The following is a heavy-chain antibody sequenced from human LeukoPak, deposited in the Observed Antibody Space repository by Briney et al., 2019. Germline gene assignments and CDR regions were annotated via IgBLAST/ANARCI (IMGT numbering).Heavy chain of an antibody. D-gene: IGHD2-21*01. V-gene: IGHV3-15*01. CDR1: RFTFSKAL. J-gene: IGHJ4*02. CDR3: TRHIVVMSSIPRFDY. CDR2: IKSKSGGGTT. Sequence: GSLRLSFAASRFTFSKALMSWGRPGPGEGVELVGRIKSKSGGGTTEYAAPVKGRFTISRDESTNTLYLQMNSLRTEDTAVYYCTRHIVVMSSIPRFDYWGQGTLVTVSS.